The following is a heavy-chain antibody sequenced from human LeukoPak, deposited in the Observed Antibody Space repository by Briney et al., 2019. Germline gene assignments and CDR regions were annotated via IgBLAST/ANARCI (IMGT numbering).Heavy chain of an antibody. D-gene: IGHD3-16*01. V-gene: IGHV4-4*02. Sequence: SETLSLTCVVSGGSISTNNWWSWVRQPPGKGLEWIGEIYHSGSTNYNPSLKSRVTISVDKSKNQFSLKLSSVTAADTAVYYCARETSQKGAHYMDVWGKGTTVTISS. CDR2: IYHSGST. CDR1: GGSISTNNW. J-gene: IGHJ6*03. CDR3: ARETSQKGAHYMDV.